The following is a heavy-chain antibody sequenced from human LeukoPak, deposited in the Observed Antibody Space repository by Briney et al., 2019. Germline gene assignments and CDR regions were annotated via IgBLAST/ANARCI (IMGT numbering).Heavy chain of an antibody. CDR2: VYYSGST. D-gene: IGHD2-15*01. J-gene: IGHJ4*02. CDR1: GGSLSTNSYY. Sequence: SETLSLTCTVSGGSLSTNSYYWGWIRQPPGKGLEWLGSVYYSGSTHYNPSLKSRVTVSVDTSKNQFSLKLSSVTAADTAGYYCARHLGDVVVVAATHTAFDYWGQGTLGTVSS. V-gene: IGHV4-39*01. CDR3: ARHLGDVVVVAATHTAFDY.